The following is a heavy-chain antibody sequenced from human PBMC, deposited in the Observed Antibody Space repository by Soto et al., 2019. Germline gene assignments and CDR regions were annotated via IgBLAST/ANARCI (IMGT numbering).Heavy chain of an antibody. V-gene: IGHV4-30-2*01. J-gene: IGHJ4*02. CDR2: IYHSGST. D-gene: IGHD3-10*01. CDR3: ARPRTFGELWALDY. CDR1: GGSIISGGYS. Sequence: SSETLSLTCAVSGGSIISGGYSWSLIRQPPGKGLEWIGYIYHSGSTYYNPSLKSRVTISVDTSKNQFSLKLSSVTAADTAVYYCARPRTFGELWALDYWGQGTLVTVSS.